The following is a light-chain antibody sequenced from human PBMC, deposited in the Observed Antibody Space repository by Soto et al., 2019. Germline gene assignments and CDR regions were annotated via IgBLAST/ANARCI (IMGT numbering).Light chain of an antibody. Sequence: EIVLTQSPGTVSLSPGERATLSCRASQSVPSNYLAWYQQKPGQAPRLLIYGASSRATGIPGRFSGSGSGTDFTLTISSREPEDFVVYYCHQYGSSPRTFGQGTKLEI. CDR3: HQYGSSPRT. V-gene: IGKV3-20*01. J-gene: IGKJ1*01. CDR2: GAS. CDR1: QSVPSNY.